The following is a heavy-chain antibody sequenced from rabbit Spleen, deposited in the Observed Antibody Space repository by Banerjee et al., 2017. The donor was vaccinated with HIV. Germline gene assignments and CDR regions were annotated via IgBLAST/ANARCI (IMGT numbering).Heavy chain of an antibody. CDR2: IDAGSSGST. V-gene: IGHV1S40*01. J-gene: IGHJ3*01. D-gene: IGHD7-1*01. CDR3: GRSYAGYGLVRLDL. CDR1: GFSFSSIYW. Sequence: QSLEESGGDLVKPGASLTLTCTASGFSFSSIYWICWVRQAPGKGLEWIACIDAGSSGSTYYASWAKGRFTISKTSSTTVTLQMTSLTAADTATYFCGRSYAGYGLVRLDLWGPGTLVTVS.